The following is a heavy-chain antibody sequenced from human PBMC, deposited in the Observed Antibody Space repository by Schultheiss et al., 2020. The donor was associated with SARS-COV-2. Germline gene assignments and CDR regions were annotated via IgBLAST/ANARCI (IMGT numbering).Heavy chain of an antibody. V-gene: IGHV4-4*07. CDR2: IYTSGST. Sequence: SETLSLTCTVSGGSISSYYWSWIRQPAGKGLEWIGRIYTSGSTNYNPSLKSRVTISVDTSKNQFSLKLSSVTAADTAVYYCARGPRLRYYYYGMDVWGQGTTVTVSS. CDR1: GGSISSYY. CDR3: ARGPRLRYYYYGMDV. J-gene: IGHJ6*02.